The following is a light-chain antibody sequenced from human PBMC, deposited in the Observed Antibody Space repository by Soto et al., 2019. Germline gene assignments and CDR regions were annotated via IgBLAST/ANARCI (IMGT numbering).Light chain of an antibody. CDR2: GAS. CDR3: QQYGSSPLT. V-gene: IGKV3-20*01. J-gene: IGKJ1*01. CDR1: QSVSSSY. Sequence: EIVLTQSPGTLSLSPGERATLSCRASQSVSSSYLAWYQQKPGQAPRLLIYGASSRATGIPDRFSGSGSGTDFTLTISRLEPEDFAVYYCQQYGSSPLTFGQETMVEIK.